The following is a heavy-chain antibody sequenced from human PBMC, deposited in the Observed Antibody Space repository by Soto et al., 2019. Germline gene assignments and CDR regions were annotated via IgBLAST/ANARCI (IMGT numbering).Heavy chain of an antibody. J-gene: IGHJ6*03. CDR2: IYSGGST. CDR1: GFTVSSNY. V-gene: IGHV3-53*04. CDR3: ARALTYYDFWSGYYAWYMDV. Sequence: GGSLRLSCAASGFTVSSNYMSWVRQAPGKGLEWVSVIYSGGSTYYADSVKGRFTISRHNSKNTLYLQMNSLRAEDTAVYYCARALTYYDFWSGYYAWYMDVWGKGTTVTVSS. D-gene: IGHD3-3*01.